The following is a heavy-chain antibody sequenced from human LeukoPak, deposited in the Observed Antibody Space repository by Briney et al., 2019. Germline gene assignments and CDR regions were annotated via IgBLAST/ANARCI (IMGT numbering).Heavy chain of an antibody. CDR1: GFNFSNYS. J-gene: IGHJ4*02. D-gene: IGHD1-26*01. CDR3: VPSATDY. V-gene: IGHV3-21*01. CDR2: ITGSTTYI. Sequence: PGGSLRLSCAASGFNFSNYSMNGVRQAPGKGLDWVATITGSTTYIYYSESVKGRFIISRDNAKNSLYLQMNSLRVEDTCVYYCVPSATDYWGQGTLVTVSS.